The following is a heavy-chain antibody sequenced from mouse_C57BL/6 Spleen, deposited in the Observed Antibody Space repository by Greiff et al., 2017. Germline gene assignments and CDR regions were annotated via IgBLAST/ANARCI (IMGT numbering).Heavy chain of an antibody. CDR2: ISDGGSYT. CDR3: ARGSGTPYWYFDV. D-gene: IGHD4-1*01. Sequence: EVNVVESGGGLVKPGGSLKLSCAASGFTFSSYAMSWVRQTPEKRLEWVATISDGGSYTYYPDNVKGRFPISRDNAKNNLYLQMSHLKSEDTAMYYCARGSGTPYWYFDVWGTGTTVTVSS. CDR1: GFTFSSYA. V-gene: IGHV5-4*03. J-gene: IGHJ1*03.